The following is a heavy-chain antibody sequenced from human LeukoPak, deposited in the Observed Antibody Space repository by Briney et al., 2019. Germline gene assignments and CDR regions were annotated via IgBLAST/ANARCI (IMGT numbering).Heavy chain of an antibody. Sequence: GGSLRLSCAASGFTFSSYWMSWVRQAPGKGLEWVANIKQDGSEKYYVDSVKGRFTISRDNAKNSLYLQMNSLRAEDTAVYYCARAKPLYYYYYMDVWGKGTTVTVSS. CDR3: ARAKPLYYYYYMDV. CDR1: GFTFSSYW. CDR2: IKQDGSEK. V-gene: IGHV3-7*01. J-gene: IGHJ6*03.